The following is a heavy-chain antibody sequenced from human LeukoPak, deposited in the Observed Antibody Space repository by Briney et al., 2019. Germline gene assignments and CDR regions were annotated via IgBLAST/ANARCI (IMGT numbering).Heavy chain of an antibody. V-gene: IGHV3-23*01. CDR2: ISGSGGST. D-gene: IGHD3-10*01. J-gene: IGHJ4*02. CDR3: AKGGSGSYPFDY. CDR1: GFTFSSYG. Sequence: HPGGSLRLSCAASGFTFSSYGMSWVRQAPGKGLEWVSAISGSGGSTYYADSVKGRFTISRDNSKNTLYLQMNSLRAEDTAVYYCAKGGSGSYPFDYWGQGTLVTVSS.